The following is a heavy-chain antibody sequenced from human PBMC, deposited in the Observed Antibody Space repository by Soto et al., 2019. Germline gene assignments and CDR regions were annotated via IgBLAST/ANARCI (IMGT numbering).Heavy chain of an antibody. V-gene: IGHV3-30-3*01. J-gene: IGHJ5*02. D-gene: IGHD5-18*01. CDR3: ARAMDTAMASKDNWFDP. Sequence: VPLVESGGGVVQPGRSLRLSCAASGFTFRSYAMHWVRQAPGKGLEWVAVISYDENNRYYTDSVKGRFTISRDNSKNTLYLQVNSLRAEDTAVYYCARAMDTAMASKDNWFDPWGQGTLVTVSS. CDR1: GFTFRSYA. CDR2: ISYDENNR.